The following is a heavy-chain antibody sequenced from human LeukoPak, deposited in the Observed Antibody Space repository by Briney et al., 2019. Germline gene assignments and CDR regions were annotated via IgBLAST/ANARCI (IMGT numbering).Heavy chain of an antibody. CDR2: FDPEDGET. D-gene: IGHD4-17*01. Sequence: GASVTVSCKVSGYTLTELSMHWVRQAPGKGLEWMGGFDPEDGETIYAQKFQGRVTMTEDTSTDTAYMELSSLRSEDTAVYYCATDGSTVTTVDAFDIWGQGTMVTVSS. CDR1: GYTLTELS. J-gene: IGHJ3*02. V-gene: IGHV1-24*01. CDR3: ATDGSTVTTVDAFDI.